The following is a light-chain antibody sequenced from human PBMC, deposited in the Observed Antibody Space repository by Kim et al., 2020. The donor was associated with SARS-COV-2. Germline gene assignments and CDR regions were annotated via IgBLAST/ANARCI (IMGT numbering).Light chain of an antibody. CDR2: GAS. CDR3: QQYNNWPPIT. V-gene: IGKV3-15*01. CDR1: QSVSSN. Sequence: SPAERATLSCRASQSVSSNLAWYQQKPGQAPRLLIYGASTRATGIPARFSGSGSGTEFTLTISSPQSEDFAVYYCQQYNNWPPITFGQGTRLEIK. J-gene: IGKJ5*01.